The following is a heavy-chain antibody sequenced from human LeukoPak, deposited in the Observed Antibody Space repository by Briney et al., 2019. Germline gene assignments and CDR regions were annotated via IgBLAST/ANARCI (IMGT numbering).Heavy chain of an antibody. J-gene: IGHJ5*02. CDR1: GYTFTSYG. CDR2: ISAYNGNT. V-gene: IGHV1-18*01. D-gene: IGHD3-3*01. Sequence: ASVKVSCKASGYTFTSYGISWVRQAPGQGLEWMGWISAYNGNTNYAQKLQGRVTMTTDTSTSTAYMELRSLRSDDTAVYYCARGHYDFWSGYGQNWFDPWGQGTLVTVSS. CDR3: ARGHYDFWSGYGQNWFDP.